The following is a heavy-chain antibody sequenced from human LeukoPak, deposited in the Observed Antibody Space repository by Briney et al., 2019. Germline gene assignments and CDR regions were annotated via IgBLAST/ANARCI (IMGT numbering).Heavy chain of an antibody. CDR3: ARDIVVVPAADDY. CDR2: ISYSGST. D-gene: IGHD2-2*01. V-gene: IGHV4-39*01. J-gene: IGHJ4*02. CDR1: GGSISSSDFN. Sequence: SETLSLTCTVSGGSISSSDFNWGWIRQPPGKGLEWIGVISYSGSTYYNPSLKSRVTISVDTSKNQFSLKLSSVTAADTAVYYCARDIVVVPAADDYWGQGTLVTVSS.